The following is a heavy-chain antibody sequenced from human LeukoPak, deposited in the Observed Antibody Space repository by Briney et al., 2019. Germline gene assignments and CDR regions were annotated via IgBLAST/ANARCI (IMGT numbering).Heavy chain of an antibody. Sequence: SETLSLTCTVSGYSISSGYYWGWIRQPPGKGLEWIGSIYHSGSTYYNPSLKSRVTISVDTSKNQFSLKLSSVTTADTAVYYCARDAGHQLSRRNYYAMDVWGQGTTVTVSS. CDR2: IYHSGST. D-gene: IGHD1-1*01. CDR1: GYSISSGYY. CDR3: ARDAGHQLSRRNYYAMDV. V-gene: IGHV4-38-2*02. J-gene: IGHJ6*02.